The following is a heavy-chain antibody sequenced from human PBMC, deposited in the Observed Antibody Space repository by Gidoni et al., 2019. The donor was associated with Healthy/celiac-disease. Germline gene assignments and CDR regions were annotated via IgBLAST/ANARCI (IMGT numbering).Heavy chain of an antibody. V-gene: IGHV3-21*01. Sequence: EVQLVESGGGLVKPGGSLRLSCAASGFTFSSYSMNWVRQAPGKGLEWVSSISSSSSYIYYADSVKGRFTISRDNAKNSLYLQMNSLRAEDTAVYYCARDLESNNWNPAYSEVPPTWGQGTLVTVSS. CDR1: GFTFSSYS. J-gene: IGHJ5*02. CDR2: ISSSSSYI. D-gene: IGHD1-20*01. CDR3: ARDLESNNWNPAYSEVPPT.